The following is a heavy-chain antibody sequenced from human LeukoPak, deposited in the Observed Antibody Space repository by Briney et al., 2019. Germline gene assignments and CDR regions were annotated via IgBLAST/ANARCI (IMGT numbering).Heavy chain of an antibody. D-gene: IGHD6-13*01. CDR2: MNPNSGNT. J-gene: IGHJ4*02. Sequence: ASVKVSCKASGYTFTSYDINWVRQATGQGLEWMGWMNPNSGNTGYAQKFQGRVTMTRNTSISTAYTELSSLRSEDTAVYYCARDGSSSWYEDYWGQGTLVTVSS. CDR3: ARDGSSSWYEDY. V-gene: IGHV1-8*01. CDR1: GYTFTSYD.